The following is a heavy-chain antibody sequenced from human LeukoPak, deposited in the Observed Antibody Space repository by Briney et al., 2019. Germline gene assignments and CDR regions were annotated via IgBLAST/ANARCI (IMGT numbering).Heavy chain of an antibody. CDR3: ARADYYGSGSPGSHAFDI. D-gene: IGHD3-10*01. V-gene: IGHV4-39*07. CDR2: IYYSGKT. CDR1: GGSISSSRYY. J-gene: IGHJ3*02. Sequence: PSETLSLTCTVSGGSISSSRYYWGWIRQPPGKGLEWIGSIYYSGKTYYNPSLKSRVTISIDTSKNQFSLKLTSVTAADTAVYYCARADYYGSGSPGSHAFDIWGQGTMVTVSS.